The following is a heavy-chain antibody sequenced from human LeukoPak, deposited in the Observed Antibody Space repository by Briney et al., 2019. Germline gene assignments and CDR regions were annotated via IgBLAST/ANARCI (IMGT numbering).Heavy chain of an antibody. Sequence: PSETLSLTCSVSGASISSGSNDWGWIRQPPGKTLEWIGSIYSSGSTYYNSSLQSRVIIIIDTPKNHSSLTLSSVTAADTAVYYCARGGRPDIVAVVGDTETSYYYYYMDVWGKGTTVTVSS. V-gene: IGHV4-39*07. CDR2: IYSSGST. CDR1: GASISSGSND. D-gene: IGHD2-15*01. J-gene: IGHJ6*03. CDR3: ARGGRPDIVAVVGDTETSYYYYYMDV.